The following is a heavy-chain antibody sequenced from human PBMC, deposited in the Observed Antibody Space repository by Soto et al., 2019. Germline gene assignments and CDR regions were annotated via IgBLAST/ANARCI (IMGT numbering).Heavy chain of an antibody. V-gene: IGHV4-34*01. CDR3: ARGRITMLRGVIRRLYGLDV. J-gene: IGHJ6*02. CDR2: INHSGTA. Sequence: SETLSLTCDGSGGPFSGYYWTWIRQPPGPGLEWIGEINHSGTANYNPSLKSRVSISVDTSKNQFSLKLSSVTAADTAVYYCARGRITMLRGVIRRLYGLDVWGQGTTVS. CDR1: GGPFSGYY. D-gene: IGHD3-10*01.